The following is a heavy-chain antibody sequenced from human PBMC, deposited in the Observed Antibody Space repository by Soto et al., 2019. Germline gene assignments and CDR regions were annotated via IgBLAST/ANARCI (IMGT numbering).Heavy chain of an antibody. J-gene: IGHJ5*02. V-gene: IGHV3-23*01. D-gene: IGHD3-10*01. CDR2: ISGSGGSS. Sequence: HPGGSLRLSCAASGFTFSSYAMSWVRQAPGKGLEWVSAISGSGGSSYYADSVKGRFTISRDNSKNTLYLQMNSLRAEDTAVYYCAKESTYRAFWAMVRESYTWFDPWGQGTLVTVSS. CDR1: GFTFSSYA. CDR3: AKESTYRAFWAMVRESYTWFDP.